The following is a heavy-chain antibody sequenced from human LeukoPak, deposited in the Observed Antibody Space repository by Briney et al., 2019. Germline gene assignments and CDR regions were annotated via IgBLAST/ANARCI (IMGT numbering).Heavy chain of an antibody. Sequence: ASVKVSCKASGYTFTNYYIHWVRQAPGQGLERMGLINPGGDNTNYAQNFQGRVTMTRDTSASTVYMELSSLRSEDTPIYYCARIRDGYNDAYDIWGQGTVVTVPS. D-gene: IGHD5-24*01. J-gene: IGHJ3*02. CDR1: GYTFTNYY. V-gene: IGHV1-46*01. CDR2: INPGGDNT. CDR3: ARIRDGYNDAYDI.